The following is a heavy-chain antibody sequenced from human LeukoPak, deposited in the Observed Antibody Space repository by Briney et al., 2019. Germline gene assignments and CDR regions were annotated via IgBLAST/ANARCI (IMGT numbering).Heavy chain of an antibody. CDR3: SRGPHWDPHFDF. D-gene: IGHD7-27*01. Sequence: ASVKVSCKASGYTFTGYYMHWVRQAPGQGLEWMGWINPNSGGTNYAQKFQGRVIMTWDTSISTASMELSRLRSDDTAVYYCSRGPHWDPHFDFWGQGTLVTVSS. V-gene: IGHV1-2*02. CDR2: INPNSGGT. J-gene: IGHJ4*02. CDR1: GYTFTGYY.